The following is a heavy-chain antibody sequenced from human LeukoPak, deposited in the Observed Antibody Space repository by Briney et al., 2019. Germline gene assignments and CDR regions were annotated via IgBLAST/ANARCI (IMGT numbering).Heavy chain of an antibody. Sequence: PGGSLRLSCAASGFTFSTYALSWVRQAPGKGLEWVSAISGSGDTTFYADSVKGRFTISRGNSKNMLYLQMNSLRAEDTAVYYCAKSGYSYGKLDFWGQGTLVTVSS. CDR3: AKSGYSYGKLDF. CDR1: GFTFSTYA. J-gene: IGHJ4*02. CDR2: ISGSGDTT. D-gene: IGHD5-18*01. V-gene: IGHV3-23*01.